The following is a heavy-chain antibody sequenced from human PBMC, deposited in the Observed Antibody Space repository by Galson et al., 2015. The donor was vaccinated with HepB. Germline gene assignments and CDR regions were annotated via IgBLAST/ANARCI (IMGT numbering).Heavy chain of an antibody. D-gene: IGHD3-10*01. J-gene: IGHJ4*02. CDR2: ISSSSSYI. CDR3: ARDYPPLWPPDY. Sequence: SLRLSCAASGFTFSSYSMNWVRQAPGKGLEWVSSISSSSSYIYYADSVKGRFTISRDNAKNSLYLQMNSLRAEDTAVYYCARDYPPLWPPDYWGQGTLVTVSS. CDR1: GFTFSSYS. V-gene: IGHV3-21*01.